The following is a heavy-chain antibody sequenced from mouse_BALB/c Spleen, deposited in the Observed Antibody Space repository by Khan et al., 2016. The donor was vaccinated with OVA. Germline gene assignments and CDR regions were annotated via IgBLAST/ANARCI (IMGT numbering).Heavy chain of an antibody. CDR1: GYTFTSYW. CDR2: INPSTGYT. V-gene: IGHV1-7*01. CDR3: ARRGLSGNFAY. D-gene: IGHD2-1*01. Sequence: QVQLKQSGAELAKPGASVKTSCKASGYTFTSYWMHWVKQRPGQGLEWIGYINPSTGYTEYNQKFRDKATLTTDKSSSTAYMQLSSLTSEDSAVYYGARRGLSGNFAYWGQGTLVTVSA. J-gene: IGHJ3*01.